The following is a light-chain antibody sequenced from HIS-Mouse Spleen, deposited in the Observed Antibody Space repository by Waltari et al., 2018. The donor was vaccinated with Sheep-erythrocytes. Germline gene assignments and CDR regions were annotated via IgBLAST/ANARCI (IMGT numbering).Light chain of an antibody. CDR2: EGS. J-gene: IGLJ3*02. V-gene: IGLV2-23*01. CDR1: SSDVGSYNL. Sequence: QSALTQPASVSGSPGPSTTIPCTVTSSDVGSYNLVSWYQQHPGKAPKLMIYEGSKRPSGVSNRFSGSKSGNTASLTISGLQAEDEADYYCCSYAGSSTPWVFGGGTKLTVL. CDR3: CSYAGSSTPWV.